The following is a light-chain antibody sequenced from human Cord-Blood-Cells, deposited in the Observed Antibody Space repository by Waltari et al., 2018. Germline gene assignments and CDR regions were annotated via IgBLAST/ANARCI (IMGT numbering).Light chain of an antibody. CDR3: SSYAGSNNWV. CDR1: SSDVGGYNY. J-gene: IGLJ3*02. CDR2: EVS. Sequence: QSALPQPPSASGSPGQSVTISCTGTSSDVGGYNYVSWYQQHPGKAPKHMIYEVSKRPSGVPDRFSGSKSGNTASLTVSGLQAEDEADYYCSSYAGSNNWVFGGGTKLTVL. V-gene: IGLV2-8*01.